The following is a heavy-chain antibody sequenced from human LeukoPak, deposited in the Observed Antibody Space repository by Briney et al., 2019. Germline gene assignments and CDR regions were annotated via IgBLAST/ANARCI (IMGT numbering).Heavy chain of an antibody. CDR3: ARGIQPPKYYGSGSDTFDI. D-gene: IGHD3-10*01. Sequence: GSLRLSCVAPGFTFSTYAIHWVRQAPGKGLEWVAVVSKDGNTKYYADSVKGRFTISRDNSKNTLYLQMNSLRAEDTSVYYCARGIQPPKYYGSGSDTFDIWGQGTMVTVSS. V-gene: IGHV3-30*04. CDR1: GFTFSTYA. J-gene: IGHJ3*02. CDR2: VSKDGNTK.